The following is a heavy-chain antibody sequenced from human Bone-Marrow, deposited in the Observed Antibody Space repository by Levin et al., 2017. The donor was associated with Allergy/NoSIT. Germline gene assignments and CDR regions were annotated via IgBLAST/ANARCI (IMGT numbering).Heavy chain of an antibody. CDR1: GGSFTSYT. Sequence: KISCKASGGSFTSYTMNWVRQAPGQGLEWMGRIIPFVGIANYAQKFQGRVTITADKSTSTAYLEMSSLTSEDTAIYYCARDGAGVVAPFWGQGTLVTVSS. D-gene: IGHD2-21*01. CDR3: ARDGAGVVAPF. J-gene: IGHJ4*02. V-gene: IGHV1-69*04. CDR2: IIPFVGIA.